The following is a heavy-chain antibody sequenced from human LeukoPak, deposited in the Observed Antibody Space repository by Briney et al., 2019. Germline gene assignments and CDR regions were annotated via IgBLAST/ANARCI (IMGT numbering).Heavy chain of an antibody. CDR3: ARGRVSSSTWYSTYYYFFYMDF. D-gene: IGHD4-11*01. Sequence: SETLSLTCTVSDDSITMYYWTWIRQPPGKGLEWIGYVDHTGSTEFNPSLNGRVSISRDTSNNFFSLRLRSVTAADTAVYFCARGRVSSSTWYSTYYYFFYMDFWGKGTTVTVSS. J-gene: IGHJ6*03. V-gene: IGHV4-59*01. CDR1: DDSITMYY. CDR2: VDHTGST.